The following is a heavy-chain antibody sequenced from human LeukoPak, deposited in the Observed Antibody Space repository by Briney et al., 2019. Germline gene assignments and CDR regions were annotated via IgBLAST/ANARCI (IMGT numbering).Heavy chain of an antibody. Sequence: PSETLSLTCTVSGDSISSYYWSWIRQPPGKGLEWIGYIYYSGSTNYNPSLKSRVTKSVDTSKNQFSLKLSSVTAADTAVYYCARADIVAPFDYWGQGTLVTVSS. CDR1: GDSISSYY. J-gene: IGHJ4*02. V-gene: IGHV4-59*01. CDR2: IYYSGST. D-gene: IGHD5-12*01. CDR3: ARADIVAPFDY.